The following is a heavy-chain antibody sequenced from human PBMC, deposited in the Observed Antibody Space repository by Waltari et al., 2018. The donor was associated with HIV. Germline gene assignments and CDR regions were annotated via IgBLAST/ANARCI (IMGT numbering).Heavy chain of an antibody. D-gene: IGHD6-19*01. J-gene: IGHJ4*02. CDR2: IDPDTGGT. V-gene: IGHV1-2*02. CDR3: ARDTHWLAYLFDS. Sequence: QLQLVQSGAEVKKPGASVKVSCKTSGFTFTGPYIHWLRQAPGQGLEWMGWIDPDTGGTKYAQKFQGRVTMTRDTSISTAYMELNGLTSDDTAVFYCARDTHWLAYLFDSWGQGTLITVSS. CDR1: GFTFTGPY.